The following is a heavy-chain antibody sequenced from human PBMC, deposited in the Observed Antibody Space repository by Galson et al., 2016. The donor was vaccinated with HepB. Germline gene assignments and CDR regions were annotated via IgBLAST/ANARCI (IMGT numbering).Heavy chain of an antibody. CDR3: ARRDSTGWPSGRWFDP. CDR2: INYSGRT. V-gene: IGHV4-39*02. J-gene: IGHJ5*02. Sequence: EPLSLTCTVSGGSTTSTSYYWGWIRQPPGKGLEWIGSINYSGRTHYNTSLKSRVTISIDTSKNHFSLTLSSVIAADTAVYYCARRDSTGWPSGRWFDPWGQGTLFTVSS. D-gene: IGHD6-19*01. CDR1: GGSTTSTSYY.